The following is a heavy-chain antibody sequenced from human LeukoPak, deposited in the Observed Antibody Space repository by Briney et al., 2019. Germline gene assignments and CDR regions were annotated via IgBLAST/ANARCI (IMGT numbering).Heavy chain of an antibody. CDR1: GGSVSSGSYY. D-gene: IGHD2-2*01. CDR2: IYYSGST. J-gene: IGHJ5*02. V-gene: IGHV4-61*01. CDR3: ARDRRCSSTSCPDGLWFDP. Sequence: SETLSLTCTVSGGSVSSGSYYWSWIRQPPGKGLEWIGYIYYSGSTNYNPSLKSRVTISVDTSKNQFSLKLSSVTAADTAVYYCARDRRCSSTSCPDGLWFDPWGQGTLVTVSS.